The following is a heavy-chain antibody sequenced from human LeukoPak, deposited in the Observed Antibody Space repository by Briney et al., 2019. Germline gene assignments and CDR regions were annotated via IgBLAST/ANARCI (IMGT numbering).Heavy chain of an antibody. CDR2: IKQDGSEK. CDR3: ARDKIVGATALDY. D-gene: IGHD1-26*01. Sequence: PGGSLRLSCVASGFTFSSRDWMTWVRQAPGKGLEWVANIKQDGSEKNYVDSVKGRFTISRDNAKNSLYLEMNSLRAEDAGVYYCARDKIVGATALDYWGQGTLVTVSS. V-gene: IGHV3-7*01. J-gene: IGHJ4*02. CDR1: GFTFSSRDW.